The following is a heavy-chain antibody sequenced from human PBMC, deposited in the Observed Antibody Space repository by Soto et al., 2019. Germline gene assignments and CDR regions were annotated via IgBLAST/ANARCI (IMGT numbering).Heavy chain of an antibody. J-gene: IGHJ6*02. D-gene: IGHD1-7*01. CDR3: ARHWNSKYYYGMDV. V-gene: IGHV2-70*01. CDR1: RFSLSTSGMR. Sequence: SGPTLKNPTQTLTLTCTFSRFSLSTSGMRVTWIRQPPVKALEWLALIDWDDDKYYSTSLKTRLNISKDTSKNQVVLTMTNMDPVDTATYYCARHWNSKYYYGMDVWGQGTTVTVSS. CDR2: IDWDDDK.